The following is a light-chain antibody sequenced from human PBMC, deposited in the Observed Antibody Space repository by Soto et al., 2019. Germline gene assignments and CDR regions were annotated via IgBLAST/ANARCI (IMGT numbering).Light chain of an antibody. CDR3: AAWDDSLSGVV. J-gene: IGLJ2*01. Sequence: QSALTQPPSASGTPGQRVTISCSGSSSNIGSNYVYWYQQLPGTAPKLLIYRKNQRPSGVPDRFSGSKSGTSASLAISGLRFEDEADYYCAAWDDSLSGVVFGGGTKLTVL. CDR2: RKN. CDR1: SSNIGSNY. V-gene: IGLV1-47*01.